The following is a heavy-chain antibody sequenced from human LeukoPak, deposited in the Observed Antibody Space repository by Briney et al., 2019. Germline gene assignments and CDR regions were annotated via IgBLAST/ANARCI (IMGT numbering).Heavy chain of an antibody. V-gene: IGHV4-59*01. CDR3: ARKKQYYYDSSGYAFDI. CDR1: GGSISSYY. D-gene: IGHD3-22*01. CDR2: IFYIGDT. Sequence: PSETLSLTCTVSGGSISSYYWSWIRQPPGKGLEWIGYIFYIGDTNYNPSLKSRVTISVDTSKNQFSLKLSSVTAADTAVHYCARKKQYYYDSSGYAFDIWGQGTMVTVSS. J-gene: IGHJ3*02.